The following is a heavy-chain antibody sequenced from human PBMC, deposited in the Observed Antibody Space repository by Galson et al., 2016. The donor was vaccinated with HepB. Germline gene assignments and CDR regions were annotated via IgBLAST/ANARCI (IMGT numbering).Heavy chain of an antibody. V-gene: IGHV3-53*01. CDR3: ARDGPWWPFDY. Sequence: SLRLSCAVSGFSVSSYYLSWVRQPPGKGLEWLSVIYSNGATFYADSVRGRFIISRDSSKNKVFLEMNSLRGEDTAMYFCARDGPWWPFDYWGQGPLVTVST. D-gene: IGHD2-8*02. J-gene: IGHJ4*02. CDR2: IYSNGAT. CDR1: GFSVSSYY.